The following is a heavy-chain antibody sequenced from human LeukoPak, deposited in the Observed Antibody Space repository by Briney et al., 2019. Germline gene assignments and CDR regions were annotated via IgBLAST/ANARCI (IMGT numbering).Heavy chain of an antibody. CDR2: ISAYNGNT. CDR1: GYTVTSYG. V-gene: IGHV1-18*01. J-gene: IGHJ4*02. Sequence: GASVKVSCKASGYTVTSYGISWLRQAPEQGLEWMGWISAYNGNTNYAQKLQGRVTMTTDTSTSTAYMGMRRLRSENTAVYYCARATNGGYEHYFDYWGQGTLVTVSS. D-gene: IGHD5-12*01. CDR3: ARATNGGYEHYFDY.